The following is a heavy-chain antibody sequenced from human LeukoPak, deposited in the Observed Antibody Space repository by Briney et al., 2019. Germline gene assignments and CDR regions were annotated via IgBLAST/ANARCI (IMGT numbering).Heavy chain of an antibody. V-gene: IGHV1-69*06. CDR3: ARGLQENLAWLTAFSAFDI. J-gene: IGHJ3*02. Sequence: SVKVSCKASEGTFTKYSINWVRQAPGQGLEWVGGIIPIFGSSKYAQKFQGRVTMTADISTSTAYMELSRLRSDDTAVYYCARGLQENLAWLTAFSAFDIWGQGTMVIVSS. CDR2: IIPIFGSS. CDR1: EGTFTKYS. D-gene: IGHD6-19*01.